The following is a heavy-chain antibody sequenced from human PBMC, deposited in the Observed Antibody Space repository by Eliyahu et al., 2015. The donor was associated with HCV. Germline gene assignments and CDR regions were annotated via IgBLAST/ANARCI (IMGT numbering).Heavy chain of an antibody. CDR2: IYYSGST. CDR3: ARHKWFGGRSVDY. D-gene: IGHD3-10*01. CDR1: GGSISSSSYY. J-gene: IGHJ4*02. V-gene: IGHV4-39*01. Sequence: QLQLQESGPGLVKPSETLSLTCTVSGGSISSSSYYWGWIRQPPGKGLEWIGSIYYSGSTYYNPSLKSRVTISVDTSKNQFSLKLSSVTAADTAVYYCARHKWFGGRSVDYWGQGTLVTVSS.